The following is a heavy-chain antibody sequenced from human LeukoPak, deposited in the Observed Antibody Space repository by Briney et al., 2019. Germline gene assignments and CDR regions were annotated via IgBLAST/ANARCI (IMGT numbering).Heavy chain of an antibody. J-gene: IGHJ5*02. CDR2: IYHSGST. V-gene: IGHV4-30-2*01. Sequence: SETLSLTCAVSGGSISSGGYSWSWIRQPPGKGLEWIGYIYHSGSTYYNPSLKSRVTISVDRSKYQFSLKLSSVTAADTAVYYCARESRWFDPWGQGTLVTVSS. CDR3: ARESRWFDP. CDR1: GGSISSGGYS.